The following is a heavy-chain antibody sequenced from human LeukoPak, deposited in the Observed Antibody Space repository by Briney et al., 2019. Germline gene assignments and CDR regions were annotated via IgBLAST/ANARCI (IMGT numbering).Heavy chain of an antibody. D-gene: IGHD2-2*01. Sequence: SVKVSCKASGYAFTGYYMHWVRQAPGQGLEWMGGIIPIFGTANYAQKFQGRVTITADESTSTAYMELSSLRSEDTAVYYCARDRRGRYCSRTSCYLGCFDPWGQGTLITVSS. CDR3: ARDRRGRYCSRTSCYLGCFDP. CDR2: IIPIFGTA. V-gene: IGHV1-69*13. J-gene: IGHJ5*02. CDR1: GYAFTGYY.